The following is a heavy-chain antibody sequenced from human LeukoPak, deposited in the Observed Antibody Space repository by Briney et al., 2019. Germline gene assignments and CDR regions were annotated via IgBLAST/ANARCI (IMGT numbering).Heavy chain of an antibody. J-gene: IGHJ4*02. D-gene: IGHD3-22*01. V-gene: IGHV3-23*01. CDR3: AKGDYYDSSFPIDY. CDR1: GFTFSSYA. Sequence: PGGSLRLSCAASGFTFSSYAMSWVRQAPGEGLEWVSAISGSGGSTYYADSVKGRFTISRDNSKNTLYLQMNSLRAEDTAVYYCAKGDYYDSSFPIDYWGREPWSPSPQ. CDR2: ISGSGGST.